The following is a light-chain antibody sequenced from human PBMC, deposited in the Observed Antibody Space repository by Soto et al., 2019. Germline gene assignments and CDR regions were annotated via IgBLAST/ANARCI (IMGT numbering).Light chain of an antibody. CDR3: MQALQTRTT. J-gene: IGKJ2*01. Sequence: DIVMTQSPLSLPVTPGEPASISCRSSQSLLHSNGYNYLDWYLQKPGQSPQLLIYLCSNRASGVPDRFSGSGSGTDFTLKISRVEAEDVGVYYCMQALQTRTTFGQGTKVDIK. CDR2: LCS. CDR1: QSLLHSNGYNY. V-gene: IGKV2-28*01.